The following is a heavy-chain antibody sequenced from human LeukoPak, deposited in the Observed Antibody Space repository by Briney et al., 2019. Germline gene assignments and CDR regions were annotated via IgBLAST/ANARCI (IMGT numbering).Heavy chain of an antibody. D-gene: IGHD3-10*01. Sequence: ASVKVSCKASGYTFTSYDINWVRQATGQGLEWMGWMNPNSGNTGYAQKFQGRVTMTRDTSISTAYMELSSLRSEDTAVYYCARRGYYGSGSPLLLLYYYYYMDVWGKGTTVTISS. J-gene: IGHJ6*03. CDR1: GYTFTSYD. V-gene: IGHV1-8*01. CDR3: ARRGYYGSGSPLLLLYYYYYMDV. CDR2: MNPNSGNT.